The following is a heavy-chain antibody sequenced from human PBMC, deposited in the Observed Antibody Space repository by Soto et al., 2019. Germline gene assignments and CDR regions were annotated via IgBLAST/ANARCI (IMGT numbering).Heavy chain of an antibody. CDR3: ARELDPYYGGNSLSLDD. CDR1: GGSFSTYG. V-gene: IGHV1-69*13. CDR2: IIPKFGTT. Sequence: QVQLVQSGAEVKKPGSSVKVSCKASGGSFSTYGINWVRLAPVQGLEWMGGIIPKFGTTNYAQKFRGRVTITADESTNTAYMELNYLRSEDTAVYFCARELDPYYGGNSLSLDDWGQGTLVTVSS. J-gene: IGHJ4*02. D-gene: IGHD4-17*01.